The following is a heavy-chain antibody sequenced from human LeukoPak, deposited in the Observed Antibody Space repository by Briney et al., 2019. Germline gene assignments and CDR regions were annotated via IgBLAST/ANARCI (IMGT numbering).Heavy chain of an antibody. Sequence: PGGSLRLSCAASGFTVSSSYMSWVRQAPGKGLEGVSFISSGGNTHYADSVKGRFTISRDNSKNTLYLQMNSLRAEATAVYYCARGLPAAASTFDYWGQGTLVTVSS. CDR1: GFTVSSSY. D-gene: IGHD6-13*01. CDR2: ISSGGNT. J-gene: IGHJ4*02. CDR3: ARGLPAAASTFDY. V-gene: IGHV3-53*01.